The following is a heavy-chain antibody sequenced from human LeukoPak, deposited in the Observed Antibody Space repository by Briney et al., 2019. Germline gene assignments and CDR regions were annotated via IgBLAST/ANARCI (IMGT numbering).Heavy chain of an antibody. D-gene: IGHD3-10*01. J-gene: IGHJ4*02. CDR1: GFTFNSYA. CDR3: ARDAIKYGSGSYLDY. CDR2: ISYDGSKK. Sequence: PGRSMTLSWAAAGFTFNSYAMHWVSQAPGKGMEWVAIISYDGSKKNYADSVKGRFTISRDNSKNTLYLQMNSLRAEDTAVYYCARDAIKYGSGSYLDYWGQGTLVTVSS. V-gene: IGHV3-30*04.